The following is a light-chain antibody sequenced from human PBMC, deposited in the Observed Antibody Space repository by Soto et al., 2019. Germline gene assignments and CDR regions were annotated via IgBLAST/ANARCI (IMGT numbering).Light chain of an antibody. CDR3: SSYTSSSTPHYV. Sequence: QSVLTQPASVSGSPGQSITISCTGTSSDVGGYNYVSWYQQHPGKAPKLMIYEVSNRPSGVSNRSSGSKSGNTASLTISGLQAEDEADYYCSSYTSSSTPHYVFGTGTKVTVL. CDR2: EVS. V-gene: IGLV2-14*01. J-gene: IGLJ1*01. CDR1: SSDVGGYNY.